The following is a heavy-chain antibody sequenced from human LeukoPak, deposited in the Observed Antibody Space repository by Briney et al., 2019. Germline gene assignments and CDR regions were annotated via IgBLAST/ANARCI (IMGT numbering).Heavy chain of an antibody. J-gene: IGHJ3*02. CDR3: TTDWAFCSGGSCYSLDAFDI. D-gene: IGHD2-15*01. V-gene: IGHV3-15*01. Sequence: GGSLRLSCAASGFTFSNAWMSWVRQAPGKGLEWVGRIKSKTDGGTTDYAAPVKGRFTISRDDSKNTLYLQMNSLKTEDTAVYCCTTDWAFCSGGSCYSLDAFDIWGQGTMVTVSS. CDR2: IKSKTDGGTT. CDR1: GFTFSNAW.